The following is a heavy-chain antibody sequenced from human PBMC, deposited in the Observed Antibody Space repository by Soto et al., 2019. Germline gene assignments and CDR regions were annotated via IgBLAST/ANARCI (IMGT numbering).Heavy chain of an antibody. CDR2: SSGSGGST. CDR3: AKDGYYDLDMDV. V-gene: IGHV3-23*01. CDR1: GFTLSNYA. J-gene: IGHJ6*02. Sequence: SLRLSCAASGFTLSNYAMSWVRQAPGKGLEWVSASSGSGGSTYYANSVKGRFTISRDNSKNTLYLQLNSLRADDTAVYYCAKDGYYDLDMDVWGQGSTVTVSS.